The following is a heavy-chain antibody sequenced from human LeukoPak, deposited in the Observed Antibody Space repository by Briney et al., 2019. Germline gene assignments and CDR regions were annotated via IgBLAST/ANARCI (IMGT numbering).Heavy chain of an antibody. CDR2: ISYDGSSK. V-gene: IGHV3-30-3*01. CDR3: ASFGSYGYVYGY. Sequence: GGSLRLSCAASGFTFSSYAMHWVRQAPGKGLEWVAVISYDGSSKYYADSVKGRFTISRDNSKNTLYLQMNSLRAEDTAVYYCASFGSYGYVYGYWGQGTLVTVSS. J-gene: IGHJ4*02. D-gene: IGHD5-18*01. CDR1: GFTFSSYA.